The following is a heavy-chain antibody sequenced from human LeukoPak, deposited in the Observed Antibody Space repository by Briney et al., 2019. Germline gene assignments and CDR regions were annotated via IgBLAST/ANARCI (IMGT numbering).Heavy chain of an antibody. V-gene: IGHV3-11*04. Sequence: GGSLRLSCAASGFTFSDYYMSWIRQAPGKGLEWVSYISSSGSTVYYADSVKGRFTISRDNAKNSLYLQMNSLRAEDTAVYYCARAPHPGYSDYWGQGTLVTVSS. D-gene: IGHD5-12*01. CDR3: ARAPHPGYSDY. J-gene: IGHJ4*02. CDR2: ISSSGSTV. CDR1: GFTFSDYY.